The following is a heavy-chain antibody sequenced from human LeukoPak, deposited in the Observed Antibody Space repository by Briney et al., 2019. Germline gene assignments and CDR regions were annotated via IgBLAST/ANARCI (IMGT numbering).Heavy chain of an antibody. D-gene: IGHD5-12*01. CDR3: ARVERDARWIRRIDL. V-gene: IGHV3-7*03. CDR1: GFTLSTYW. J-gene: IGHJ2*01. Sequence: QPGGSLRLSCAASGFTLSTYWMNWVRQAPGKGLEWVATIKQDGSEKYYVDSVKGRFTISRDNAKNSLYLQMNSLRAEDTAVYYCARVERDARWIRRIDLWGRGTLVTVSS. CDR2: IKQDGSEK.